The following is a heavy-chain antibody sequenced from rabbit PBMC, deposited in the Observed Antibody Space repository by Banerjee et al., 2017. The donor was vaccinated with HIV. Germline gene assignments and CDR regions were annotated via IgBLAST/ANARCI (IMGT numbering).Heavy chain of an antibody. V-gene: IGHV1S21*01. CDR2: ITYGGSA. J-gene: IGHJ4*01. Sequence: EQLVESGGGLVQPGGSLKLSCKASGFDFSSYGVSWVRQAPGKGLEWIGYITYGGSALYASWAKGRFTISRTSTTVDLKMTSLTAADTATYFCVRRASGNNYNLWGPGTLVTVS. CDR3: VRRASGNNYNL. D-gene: IGHD8-1*01. CDR1: GFDFSSYG.